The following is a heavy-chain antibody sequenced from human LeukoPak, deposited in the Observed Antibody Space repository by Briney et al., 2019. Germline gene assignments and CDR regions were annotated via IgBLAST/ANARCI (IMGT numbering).Heavy chain of an antibody. V-gene: IGHV3-53*01. CDR3: AKARGTAVTSAANY. D-gene: IGHD4-17*01. Sequence: GGSLRLSCAASGFTVGSNYMTWVRQAPGKRLEWVSVIYGGGTTYYADSVKGRFTISRDNSKNKLYLQMNSLRAEDTAVYYCAKARGTAVTSAANYRGQGTLVTVSS. CDR2: IYGGGTT. CDR1: GFTVGSNY. J-gene: IGHJ4*02.